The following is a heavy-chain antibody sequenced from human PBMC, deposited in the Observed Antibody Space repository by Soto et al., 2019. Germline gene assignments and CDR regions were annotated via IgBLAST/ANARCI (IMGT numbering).Heavy chain of an antibody. Sequence: SVKVSCKASGGTFSSYAISWVRQAPGQGLEWMGGIIPIFGTANYAQKFQGRVTITADESTSTAYMELSSLRSEDTAVYYCARTYDFWSGYYSNYYYYGMDVWGQGTTVTVSS. CDR1: GGTFSSYA. V-gene: IGHV1-69*13. J-gene: IGHJ6*02. D-gene: IGHD3-3*01. CDR2: IIPIFGTA. CDR3: ARTYDFWSGYYSNYYYYGMDV.